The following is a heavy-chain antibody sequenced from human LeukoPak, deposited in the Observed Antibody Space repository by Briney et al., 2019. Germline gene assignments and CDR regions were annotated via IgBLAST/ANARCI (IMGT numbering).Heavy chain of an antibody. CDR1: GFTFSSYG. J-gene: IGHJ4*02. V-gene: IGHV3-33*01. CDR3: ARGGQYYYFDY. Sequence: GGSLRLSCAASGFTFSSYGMHWVRQAPGKGLEWVAVIWYDGSNKYYADSVKGRFTISRDNSRNTLYLQMNSLRAEDTAAYYCARGGQYYYFDYWGQGTLVTVSS. CDR2: IWYDGSNK. D-gene: IGHD2/OR15-2a*01.